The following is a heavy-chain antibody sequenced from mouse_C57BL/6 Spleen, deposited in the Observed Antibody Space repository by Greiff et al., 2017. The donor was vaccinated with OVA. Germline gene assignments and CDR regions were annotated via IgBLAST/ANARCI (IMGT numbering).Heavy chain of an antibody. J-gene: IGHJ4*01. CDR1: EYEFPSHD. V-gene: IGHV5-2*01. CDR2: INSDGGST. CDR3: ARHAKGWDDAMDY. Sequence: DVKLVESGGGLVQPGESLKLSCESNEYEFPSHDMSWVRKTPEKRLELVAAINSDGGSTYYPDTMVRRFIISRDNTKKTLYLQMSSLRSEDTALYYCARHAKGWDDAMDYWGQGTSVTVSS. D-gene: IGHD4-1*01.